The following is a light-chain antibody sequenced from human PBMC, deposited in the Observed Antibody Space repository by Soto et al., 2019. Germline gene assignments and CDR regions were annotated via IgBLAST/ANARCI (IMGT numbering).Light chain of an antibody. Sequence: QSALTQPASVSGSPGQSITISCTGTSSDVGAYNYVSWYQQHPGKAPKLMIYDVSNRPSGVSNRFSGSESGNTASLTISGLQAEDEADYDCSSYTSSSTPLDVFGTGTKLTVL. CDR2: DVS. J-gene: IGLJ1*01. V-gene: IGLV2-14*01. CDR1: SSDVGAYNY. CDR3: SSYTSSSTPLDV.